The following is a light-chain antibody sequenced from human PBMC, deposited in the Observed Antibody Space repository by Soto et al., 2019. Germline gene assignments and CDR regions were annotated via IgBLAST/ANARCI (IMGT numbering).Light chain of an antibody. J-gene: IGKJ1*01. CDR2: GAS. V-gene: IGKV3-15*01. CDR3: QQYNNWSRT. CDR1: QSVSSN. Sequence: EIVMTQSPATLSVSPGERASLSCRASQSVSSNLAWYHQKPGQAPRLLIYGASTRATGSPASFSGSGSWTEFNPTISSLQSEDFAVYYCQQYNNWSRTFGQGTKVEIK.